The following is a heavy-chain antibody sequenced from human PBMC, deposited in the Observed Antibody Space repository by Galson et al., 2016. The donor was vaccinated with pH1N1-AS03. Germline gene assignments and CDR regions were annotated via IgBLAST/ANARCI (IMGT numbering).Heavy chain of an antibody. Sequence: SLRLSCAAPGFSFSSFGMHWVRQAPGKGLEWVAVIWYDGSNKYYADSVKGRFTISRDNTKNTLYLQMNSLRVEDTAMYYCARWERWGQGTLVTVSS. D-gene: IGHD1-1*01. CDR3: ARWER. J-gene: IGHJ4*02. CDR1: GFSFSSFG. V-gene: IGHV3-33*01. CDR2: IWYDGSNK.